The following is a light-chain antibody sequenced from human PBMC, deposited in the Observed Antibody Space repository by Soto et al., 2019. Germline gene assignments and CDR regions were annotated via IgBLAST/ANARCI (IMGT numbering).Light chain of an antibody. V-gene: IGKV3D-20*02. CDR2: GAS. CDR3: QQRSHLVR. J-gene: IGKJ5*01. CDR1: QSVSSSY. Sequence: EIVLTQSPGTLSLSPGERATLSCRASQSVSSSYLAWYQQKPGQAPRLLIYGASSRATGIPDRFTGSGSGTDFTLTINSLQSEDFAVYYCQQRSHLVRFAQGARLE.